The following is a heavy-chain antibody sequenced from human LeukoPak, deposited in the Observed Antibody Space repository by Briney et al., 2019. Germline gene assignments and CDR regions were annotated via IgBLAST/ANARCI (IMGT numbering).Heavy chain of an antibody. J-gene: IGHJ3*01. D-gene: IGHD6-6*01. CDR3: ARGGGLRQLGR. CDR1: GYIFSDYY. V-gene: IGHV1-2*02. CDR2: INPKSGAA. Sequence: ASVKVSCKASGYIFSDYYMHWVRQAPGQGLEWLGWINPKSGAADYAQQFRGRVTMTRDTSINTDYMEMKRVTSDDTAVYYCARGGGLRQLGRWGQGTMVTVSS.